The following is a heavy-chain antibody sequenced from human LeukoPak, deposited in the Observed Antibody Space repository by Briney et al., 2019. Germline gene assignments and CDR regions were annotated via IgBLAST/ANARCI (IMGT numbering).Heavy chain of an antibody. J-gene: IGHJ5*02. CDR3: ARGGYYGSGNDFRFDP. CDR2: TYYRSKWYN. V-gene: IGHV6-1*01. CDR1: GDSVSSNSAA. Sequence: SQTLSLTCAISGDSVSSNSAAWNWIRQSPSIGLEWLGRTYYRSKWYNDYAVSVKSRITINPDTSKNQFSLKLNSVTAADTAVYYCARGGYYGSGNDFRFDPWGQGTLVTVSS. D-gene: IGHD3-10*01.